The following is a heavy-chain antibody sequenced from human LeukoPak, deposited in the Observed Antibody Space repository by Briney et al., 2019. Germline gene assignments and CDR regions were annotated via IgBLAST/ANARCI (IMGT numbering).Heavy chain of an antibody. J-gene: IGHJ5*02. V-gene: IGHV4-59*08. CDR2: IYYSGST. CDR1: GGSISSYY. D-gene: IGHD1-1*01. CDR3: ARSAGVEPSFVDWFDP. Sequence: SSETLSLTCTVSGGSISSYYWSWIRQPPGKGLEWIGYIYYSGSTNYNPSLKSRVTISVDTSKNQLSLKLSSVTAADTAVYYCARSAGVEPSFVDWFDPWGQGTLVTVSS.